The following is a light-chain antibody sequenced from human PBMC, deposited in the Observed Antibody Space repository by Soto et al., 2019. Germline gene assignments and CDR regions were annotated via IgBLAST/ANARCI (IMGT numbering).Light chain of an antibody. CDR2: EVS. CDR1: SSDTAGYNY. J-gene: IGLJ1*01. Sequence: SVLTQPASVSGSPVQSITISCTGTSSDTAGYNYVSWYQQHPGKAPKLMIYEVSNRPSGVSNRFSGSQSGNTASLTISGLQAEDEANYYCSSYTTSNTPLYVFGTGTKGTVL. V-gene: IGLV2-14*01. CDR3: SSYTTSNTPLYV.